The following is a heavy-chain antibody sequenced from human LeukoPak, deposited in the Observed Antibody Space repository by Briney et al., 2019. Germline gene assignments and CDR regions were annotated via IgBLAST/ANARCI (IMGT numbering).Heavy chain of an antibody. CDR3: ASSSSWYLGYNWFDP. CDR2: IIPIFGTA. V-gene: IGHV1-69*05. Sequence: SVKVSCKASGGTFSSYAISWVRQAPGQGLDWMGGIIPIFGTANYAQKFQGRVTITTDESTSTAYMELSSLRSEDTAVYYCASSSSWYLGYNWFDPWGQATLVTVSS. J-gene: IGHJ5*02. D-gene: IGHD6-13*01. CDR1: GGTFSSYA.